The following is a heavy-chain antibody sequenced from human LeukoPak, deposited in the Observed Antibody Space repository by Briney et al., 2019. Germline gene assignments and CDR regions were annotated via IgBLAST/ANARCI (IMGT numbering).Heavy chain of an antibody. Sequence: GGSLILSCLASGFIFSRYEMNWVRPAPGKGLEWIAYITTTGDRIQYADSVKGRFTISRHNTKNSLYLQLNNLRADDTALYYCVRDTKDYWGQGTLVTVSS. CDR1: GFIFSRYE. CDR2: ITTTGDRI. J-gene: IGHJ4*02. CDR3: VRDTKDY. D-gene: IGHD2-8*01. V-gene: IGHV3-48*03.